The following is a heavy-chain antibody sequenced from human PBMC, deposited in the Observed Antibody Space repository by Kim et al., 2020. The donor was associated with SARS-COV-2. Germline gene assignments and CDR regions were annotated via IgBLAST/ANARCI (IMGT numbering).Heavy chain of an antibody. Sequence: SVKVSCKASGGTFSSYAISWVRQAPGQGLEWMGRIIPILGIANYAQKFQGRVTITADKSTSTAYMELSSLRSEDTAVYYCARVGYCSGGSCYSPQLHFDYWGQGTLVTVSS. CDR1: GGTFSSYA. V-gene: IGHV1-69*04. D-gene: IGHD2-15*01. CDR2: IIPILGIA. J-gene: IGHJ4*02. CDR3: ARVGYCSGGSCYSPQLHFDY.